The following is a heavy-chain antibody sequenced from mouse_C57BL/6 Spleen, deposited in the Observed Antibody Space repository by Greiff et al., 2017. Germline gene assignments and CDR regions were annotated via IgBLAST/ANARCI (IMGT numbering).Heavy chain of an antibody. V-gene: IGHV1-52*01. D-gene: IGHD2-3*01. CDR2: IDPSDSET. CDR1: GYTFTSYW. J-gene: IGHJ4*01. Sequence: QVHVKQPGAELVRPGSSVKLSCKASGYTFTSYWMHWVKQRPIQGLEWIGNIDPSDSETHYNQKFKDKATLTVDKSSSTAYMQLSSLTSEDSAVYYCAGGYYVSYAMDYWGQGTSVTVSS. CDR3: AGGYYVSYAMDY.